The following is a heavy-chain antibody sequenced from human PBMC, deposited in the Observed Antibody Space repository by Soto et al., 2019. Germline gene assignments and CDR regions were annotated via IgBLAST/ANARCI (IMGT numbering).Heavy chain of an antibody. V-gene: IGHV1-2*04. J-gene: IGHJ2*01. Sequence: QVPMVQSGAEVKKPGPSVKFSCKASGYTFSDSYIHCVRQAPGQGLEWMGWINPNTGGTNNAQKFQGWVTVTRDTSISTVYMELSMLKSDDSAVYYCARSLYDFWSGRASAYCDLWGRGTLVTVPS. CDR3: ARSLYDFWSGRASAYCDL. CDR1: GYTFSDSY. D-gene: IGHD3-3*01. CDR2: INPNTGGT.